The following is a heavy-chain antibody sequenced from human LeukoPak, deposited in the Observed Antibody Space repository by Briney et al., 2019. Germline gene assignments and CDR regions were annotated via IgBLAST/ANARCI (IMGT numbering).Heavy chain of an antibody. CDR1: GGSITSYY. J-gene: IGHJ3*02. CDR3: ARLGGLRYDAFDI. V-gene: IGHV4-59*08. CDR2: IYYSGST. Sequence: SETLSLTCSVSGGSITSYYWSWVRQPPGKGLEWIGYIYYSGSTNYSPSLKSRVTVSVDTSKNQFSLKLRSVTAADTAVYYCARLGGLRYDAFDIWGQGTMVTVSS. D-gene: IGHD3-9*01.